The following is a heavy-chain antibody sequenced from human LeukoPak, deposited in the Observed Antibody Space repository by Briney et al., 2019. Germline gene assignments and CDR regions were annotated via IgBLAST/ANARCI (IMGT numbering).Heavy chain of an antibody. CDR2: IYPGDFDT. CDR1: GYSFTTYW. Sequence: GESLKISCKGSGYSFTTYWIGWVRQMPGKGLEWMGMIYPGDFDTKYSPPFQGQVTISVDRSITTAYLQWSSLKASDTAMYYCARGGGYNYGTFDYWGQGTLVTVSS. V-gene: IGHV5-51*01. D-gene: IGHD5-18*01. J-gene: IGHJ4*02. CDR3: ARGGGYNYGTFDY.